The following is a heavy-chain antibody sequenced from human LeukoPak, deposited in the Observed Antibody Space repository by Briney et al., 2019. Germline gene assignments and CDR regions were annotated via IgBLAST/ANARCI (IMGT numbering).Heavy chain of an antibody. CDR1: GFTFSTYA. J-gene: IGHJ4*02. CDR2: ISSSSSYI. CDR3: ARDLIAP. V-gene: IGHV3-21*01. Sequence: NPETSLRLSCAASGFTFSTYAMNWVRQAPGKGLEWVSSISSSSSYIYYADSVKGRFTISRDNAKNSLYLQINSLRAEDTAVYYCARDLIAPWGQGTLVTVSS. D-gene: IGHD3-22*01.